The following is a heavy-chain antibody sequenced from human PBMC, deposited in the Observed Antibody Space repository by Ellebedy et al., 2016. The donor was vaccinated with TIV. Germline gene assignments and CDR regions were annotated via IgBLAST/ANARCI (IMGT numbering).Heavy chain of an antibody. CDR1: GFTFISSW. Sequence: PGGSLRLSCAASGFTFISSWVPWVRQFPGKGLVWVARITGDGSNIGYADSVKGRFTISRDNAKSTLYLQMNSLRAEDTAVYYCARDPYNLNGPFDYWGQGTLVTVSS. D-gene: IGHD1-20*01. V-gene: IGHV3-74*01. CDR2: ITGDGSNI. J-gene: IGHJ4*02. CDR3: ARDPYNLNGPFDY.